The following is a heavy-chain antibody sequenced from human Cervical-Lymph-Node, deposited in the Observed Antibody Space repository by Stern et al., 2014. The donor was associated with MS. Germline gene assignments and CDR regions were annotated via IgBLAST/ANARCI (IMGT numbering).Heavy chain of an antibody. CDR1: GFTFSNYW. J-gene: IGHJ4*02. CDR2: VKQDGSEK. CDR3: ARGAAVGF. Sequence: MQLVQSGGGLVQPGGSLRLSCAASGFTFSNYWMNWVRQAPGKGLEWVASVKQDGSEKYYVDSVKGRFTISRDNAKNSLYLQMNSLRVEDTAVYYCARGAAVGFWGQGTLVTVSS. V-gene: IGHV3-7*01. D-gene: IGHD6-19*01.